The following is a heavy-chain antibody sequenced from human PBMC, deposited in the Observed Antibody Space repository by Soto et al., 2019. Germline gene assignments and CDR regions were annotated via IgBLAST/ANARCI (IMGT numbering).Heavy chain of an antibody. V-gene: IGHV1-69*13. Sequence: AASVKVSCKASGGTFSSYAISWVRQAPGQGLEWMGGIIPIFGTANYAQKFQGRVTITADESTSTAYMELSSLRSEDTAVYYCATLTPSSGWSSGGMDVWGQGTTVTVSS. CDR3: ATLTPSSGWSSGGMDV. D-gene: IGHD6-19*01. CDR2: IIPIFGTA. CDR1: GGTFSSYA. J-gene: IGHJ6*02.